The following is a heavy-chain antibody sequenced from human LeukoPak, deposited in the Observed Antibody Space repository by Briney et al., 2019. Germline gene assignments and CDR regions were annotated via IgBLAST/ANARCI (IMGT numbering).Heavy chain of an antibody. Sequence: ASVRVSCKASGYTFTGYYMHWVRQAPGQGLEWMGRINPNSGGTNYAQKFQGRVTMTRDTSISTAYMELSRLRSDDTAVYYSAREPFIVGATKEAFDIWGQGTMVTVSS. CDR2: INPNSGGT. D-gene: IGHD1-26*01. V-gene: IGHV1-2*06. CDR3: AREPFIVGATKEAFDI. CDR1: GYTFTGYY. J-gene: IGHJ3*02.